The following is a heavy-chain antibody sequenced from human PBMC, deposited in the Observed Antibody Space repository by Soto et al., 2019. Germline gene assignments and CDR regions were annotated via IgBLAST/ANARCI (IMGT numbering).Heavy chain of an antibody. CDR3: AKDPYDTSGYYSVY. Sequence: GGSLRLSCDASEFMFRMYLMSWVRQAPGRGLEWVTNINQDGSEKYYADSVKGRFAISRDNSKNTLYLQMNSLRAEDTAVYYCAKDPYDTSGYYSVYWGQGTLVTVSS. CDR1: EFMFRMYL. J-gene: IGHJ4*02. V-gene: IGHV3-7*03. D-gene: IGHD3-22*01. CDR2: INQDGSEK.